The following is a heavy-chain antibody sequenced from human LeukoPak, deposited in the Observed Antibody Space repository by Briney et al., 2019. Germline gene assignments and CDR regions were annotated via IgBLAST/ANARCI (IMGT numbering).Heavy chain of an antibody. CDR1: GGSFSTSG. J-gene: IGHJ6*02. CDR2: VIPIYGTP. V-gene: IGHV1-69*05. CDR3: ARDHWGIVENGYDYFYYDMDV. Sequence: ASVKVSCKASGGSFSTSGFSWVRQAPGQGLEWMGGVIPIYGTPSYAQKFQGRVTITTDESTSTAYMELSSLRPEDTAVYYCARDHWGIVENGYDYFYYDMDVWGQGTTVTVSS. D-gene: IGHD7-27*01.